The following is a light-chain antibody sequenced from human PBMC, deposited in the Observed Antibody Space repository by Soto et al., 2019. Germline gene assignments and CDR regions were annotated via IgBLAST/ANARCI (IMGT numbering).Light chain of an antibody. Sequence: QSALTQPASVSGSPGQSITISCTGTSSDVGSYNLVSWYQQHPGKAPKLMIYEGSKRPSGVSNRFSGSKSGNTASLTISGLQAEDEADYYCCSYAGSRVFGGGTKPTVL. J-gene: IGLJ3*02. CDR3: CSYAGSRV. CDR1: SSDVGSYNL. V-gene: IGLV2-23*01. CDR2: EGS.